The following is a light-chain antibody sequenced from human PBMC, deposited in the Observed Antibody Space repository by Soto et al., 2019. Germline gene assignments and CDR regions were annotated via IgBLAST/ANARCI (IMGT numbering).Light chain of an antibody. CDR3: QQYYSTQWT. CDR1: QSVLSSSNNKNY. J-gene: IGKJ1*01. CDR2: WAS. V-gene: IGKV4-1*01. Sequence: DIVMTQSPDSLAVSLGERATINCKSSQSVLSSSNNKNYLTWYQQKLGQPPKLLIYWASTRESGVPDRFSGSGSGADFTLTISSLQAEDVAVYYCQQYYSTQWTFGQGTKVEIK.